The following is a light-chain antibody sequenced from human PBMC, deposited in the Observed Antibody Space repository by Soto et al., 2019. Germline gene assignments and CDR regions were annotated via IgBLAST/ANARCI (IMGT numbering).Light chain of an antibody. CDR1: QSISRW. J-gene: IGKJ5*01. V-gene: IGKV1-5*01. Sequence: EIQINQARCSLSATEGDSFTLTCRASQSISRWLAWYQQRPGKAPKILIYDASILKSGVPSRFSGSGSGTEFTLTISSLQSEDFAIYYCQQYNNWSLITFCQGTLPEI. CDR3: QQYNNWSLIT. CDR2: DAS.